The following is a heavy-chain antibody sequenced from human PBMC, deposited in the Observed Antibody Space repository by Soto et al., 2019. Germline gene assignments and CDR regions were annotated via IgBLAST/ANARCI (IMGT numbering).Heavy chain of an antibody. CDR3: AKDGETVFSHGDSYKYGAH. D-gene: IGHD5-18*01. J-gene: IGHJ4*02. Sequence: EVQLLESGGDLVQPGGSLRLSCAASGFTFSDYAMGWVRQAPGKGLEWVSGINNSGGFTYYADTVKGRFTVSRDNSKNTLNLQMNSLGAEVTARYYCAKDGETVFSHGDSYKYGAHWGEGTLVTVS. CDR2: INNSGGFT. V-gene: IGHV3-23*01. CDR1: GFTFSDYA.